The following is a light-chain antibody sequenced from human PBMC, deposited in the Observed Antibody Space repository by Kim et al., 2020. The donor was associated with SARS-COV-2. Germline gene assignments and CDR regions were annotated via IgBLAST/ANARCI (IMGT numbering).Light chain of an antibody. Sequence: VAPGKTARITCGGNNIGSKSVPWYQQKPGQAPVLVIYYDSDRPSGIPERFSGSNSGNTATLTISRVEAGDEADYYCQVWDSSSWVFGGGTQLTVL. V-gene: IGLV3-21*04. J-gene: IGLJ3*02. CDR3: QVWDSSSWV. CDR1: NIGSKS. CDR2: YDS.